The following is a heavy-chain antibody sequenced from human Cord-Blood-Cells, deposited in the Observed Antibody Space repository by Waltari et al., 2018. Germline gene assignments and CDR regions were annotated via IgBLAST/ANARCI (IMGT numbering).Heavy chain of an antibody. J-gene: IGHJ3*02. V-gene: IGHV3-15*01. CDR1: GFTFSNAW. Sequence: EVQLVESGGGLVKPGGSLRLSCAASGFTFSNAWMSWVRQAPGKGLEWVGRIKRETDGGTTDYAAPVKGRFTISRDDSKNTLYLQMNSLKTEDTAVYYCTTGDSGYDFAFDIWGQGTMVTVSS. CDR3: TTGDSGYDFAFDI. D-gene: IGHD5-12*01. CDR2: IKRETDGGTT.